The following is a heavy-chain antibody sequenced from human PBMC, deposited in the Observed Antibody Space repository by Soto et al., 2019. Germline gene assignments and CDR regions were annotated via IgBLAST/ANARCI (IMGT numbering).Heavy chain of an antibody. D-gene: IGHD6-19*01. CDR1: GSSISSGGYY. V-gene: IGHV4-31*03. J-gene: IGHJ2*01. CDR3: ARDGRGRGIAVAGRFWYFDL. CDR2: IYYSGST. Sequence: PSETLSLTCTVSGSSISSGGYYWNWIRQHPGKGLEWIGYIYYSGSTYYNPSLKSRVTISVDTSKNEFSLKLSSVTAADTAVYYCARDGRGRGIAVAGRFWYFDLWGRGTLVTVSS.